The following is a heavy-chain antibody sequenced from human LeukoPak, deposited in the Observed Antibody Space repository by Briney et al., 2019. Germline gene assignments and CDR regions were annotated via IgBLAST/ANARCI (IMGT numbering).Heavy chain of an antibody. V-gene: IGHV4-34*01. CDR3: ARGRIIQLSPRDTWFDP. J-gene: IGHJ5*02. CDR2: INHSGST. Sequence: SETLSLTCAVYGGSFSGYYWSWIRQPPGKGLEWIGEINHSGSTNYNPSLKSRVTISVDTSKNQFSLKLSSVTAADTAVYYCARGRIIQLSPRDTWFDPWGQGTLVTVSP. CDR1: GGSFSGYY. D-gene: IGHD5-18*01.